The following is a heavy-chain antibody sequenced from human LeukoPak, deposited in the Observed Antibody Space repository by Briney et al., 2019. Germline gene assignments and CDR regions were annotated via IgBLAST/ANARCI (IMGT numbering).Heavy chain of an antibody. V-gene: IGHV3-23*01. D-gene: IGHD1-26*01. J-gene: IGHJ4*02. CDR3: TRNSGRYGIS. Sequence: GGSLRLSCTVSGFTLSSYEMTWFRQAPGKGLEWVSSIGYSGGDSHYADSVKGRFTISRDNSRNTLYLQLSSLRADDTAVYYCTRNSGRYGISWGQGTLVTVSS. CDR1: GFTLSSYE. CDR2: IGYSGGDS.